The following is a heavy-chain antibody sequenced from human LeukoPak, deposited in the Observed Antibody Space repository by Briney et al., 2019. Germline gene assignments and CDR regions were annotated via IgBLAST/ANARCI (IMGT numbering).Heavy chain of an antibody. CDR1: GGSISSGSYY. CDR2: IYTSGST. Sequence: ASETLSLTCTVSGGSISSGSYYWSWIRQPAGKGLEWIGRIYTSGSTNYNPSLKSRVTISVDTSKNQFSLKLSSVTAADTAVYYCARQFGVLWGLGTLVTVSS. CDR3: ARQFGVL. V-gene: IGHV4-61*02. D-gene: IGHD3-16*01. J-gene: IGHJ4*02.